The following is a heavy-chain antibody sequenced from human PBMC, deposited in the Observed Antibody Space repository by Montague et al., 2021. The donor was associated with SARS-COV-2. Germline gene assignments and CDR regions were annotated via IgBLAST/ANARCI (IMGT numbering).Heavy chain of an antibody. J-gene: IGHJ4*02. CDR1: GYTFTTEW. Sequence: QSGAEVKQPGESLTISCEASGYTFTTEWIGWVRQMPGKGLEWMGXFYPGDSDTRYSSSFEGQVTMSVDTSKNQFSLKLNSVTAADTAIYYCVSTARSDYFDSSGKYVVWGQGTLVTVSS. V-gene: IGHV5-51*01. D-gene: IGHD3-22*01. CDR2: FYPGDSDT. CDR3: VSTARSDYFDSSGKYVV.